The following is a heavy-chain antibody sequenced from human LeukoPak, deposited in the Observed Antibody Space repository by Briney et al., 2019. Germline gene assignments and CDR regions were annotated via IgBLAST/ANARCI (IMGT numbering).Heavy chain of an antibody. V-gene: IGHV3-21*04. CDR3: AKGSGTHLNYFDY. CDR1: GFTFSSYS. Sequence: GGSLRLSCAASGFTFSSYSMNCVRQAPGKGLEWVSSISSSSSYIYYADSVKGRFTISRDNAKNSLYLQMNSLRAEDTAVYYCAKGSGTHLNYFDYWGQGTLVTVSS. CDR2: ISSSSSYI. J-gene: IGHJ4*02. D-gene: IGHD1-26*01.